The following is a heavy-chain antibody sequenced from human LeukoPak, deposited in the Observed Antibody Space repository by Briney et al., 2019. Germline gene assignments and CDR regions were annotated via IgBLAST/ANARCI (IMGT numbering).Heavy chain of an antibody. D-gene: IGHD3-22*01. CDR3: TRHNYDRSGYGAFDI. CDR1: GFTFSGSD. CDR2: IRSKTNNYAT. Sequence: GGSLILSCAASGFTFSGSDIHWVRQASGKGLEWVGHIRSKTNNYATADAASVKGRFTFSRDDSKNTAYIQMNSLKTEDTAVYYCTRHNYDRSGYGAFDIWGQGTMVTVSS. V-gene: IGHV3-73*01. J-gene: IGHJ3*02.